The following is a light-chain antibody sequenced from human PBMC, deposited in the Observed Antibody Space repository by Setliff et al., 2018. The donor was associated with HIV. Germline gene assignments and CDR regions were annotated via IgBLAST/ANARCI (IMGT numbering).Light chain of an antibody. V-gene: IGLV2-14*01. CDR3: SSYTTSGTRV. J-gene: IGLJ1*01. CDR1: SSDVGGYNY. CDR2: EVT. Sequence: SVLTQPASVSGSPGQSIIISCTGTSSDVGGYNYVSWYQQHPGKAPKLIIYEVTNRPSGVSDRFSGSKSVNTASLTISGLQTEDEADYYCSSYTTSGTRVFGTGTKVTVL.